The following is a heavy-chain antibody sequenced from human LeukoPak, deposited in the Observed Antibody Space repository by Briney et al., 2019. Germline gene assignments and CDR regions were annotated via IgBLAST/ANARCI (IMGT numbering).Heavy chain of an antibody. CDR3: ARDLQDSSGYYSAVFDAFDI. CDR2: INPNSGGT. D-gene: IGHD3-22*01. Sequence: ASVKVSCKASGYTFTGYYMHWVRQAPGQGLEGMGRINPNSGGTNYAQKFQGRVTMTRDTSISTAYMELSRLRSEDTAVYYCARDLQDSSGYYSAVFDAFDIWGQGTMVTVS. J-gene: IGHJ3*02. CDR1: GYTFTGYY. V-gene: IGHV1-2*06.